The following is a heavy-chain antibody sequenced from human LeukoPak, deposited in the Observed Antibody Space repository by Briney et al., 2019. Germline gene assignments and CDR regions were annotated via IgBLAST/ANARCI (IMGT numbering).Heavy chain of an antibody. V-gene: IGHV1-18*01. CDR1: GYNFYNFG. CDR3: ARDVSAGASTGHFY. D-gene: IGHD1-26*01. CDR2: ISGYNANT. Sequence: ASVKVSCKTSGYNFYNFGVSWLRQAPRQGLEWMGWISGYNANTKYAQNLEGRVTMTTDTSTSTAYMEVRSLTTDDTAVYFCARDVSAGASTGHFYWGQGTLVTVSS. J-gene: IGHJ4*02.